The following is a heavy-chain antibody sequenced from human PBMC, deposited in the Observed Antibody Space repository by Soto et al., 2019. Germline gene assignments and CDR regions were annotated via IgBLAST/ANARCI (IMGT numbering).Heavy chain of an antibody. CDR2: ISGSGGST. D-gene: IGHD3-3*01. CDR3: AKLYDFWSGYQDNWFDP. CDR1: GFTFSSYA. V-gene: IGHV3-23*01. J-gene: IGHJ5*02. Sequence: GGSLRLSCAASGFTFSSYAMSWVRQAPGKGLEWVSAISGSGGSTYYADSVKGRFTISRDNSKNTLYLQMNSLRAEDTAVYYCAKLYDFWSGYQDNWFDPWGQGTLVTVSS.